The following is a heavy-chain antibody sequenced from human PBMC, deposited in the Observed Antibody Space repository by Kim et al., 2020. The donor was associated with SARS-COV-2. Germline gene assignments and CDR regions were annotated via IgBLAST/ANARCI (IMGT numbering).Heavy chain of an antibody. Sequence: GESLKISCKGSGYSFTSYWIGWVRQMPGKGLEWMGIIYPGDSDTRYSPSFQGQVTISADKSISTAYLQWSSLKASDTAMYYCASSLSYYDILTGYYSLYGMDVWGQGTTVTVSS. D-gene: IGHD3-9*01. CDR2: IYPGDSDT. CDR1: GYSFTSYW. V-gene: IGHV5-51*01. J-gene: IGHJ6*02. CDR3: ASSLSYYDILTGYYSLYGMDV.